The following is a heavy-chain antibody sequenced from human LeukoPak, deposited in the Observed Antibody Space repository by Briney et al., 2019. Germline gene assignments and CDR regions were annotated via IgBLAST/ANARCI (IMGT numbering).Heavy chain of an antibody. CDR2: ISGSGGST. V-gene: IGHV3-23*01. CDR3: AKPGGDGYNYYFDY. CDR1: GFTFSSYA. D-gene: IGHD5-24*01. Sequence: PGGSLRLSCAASGFTFSSYAMSWVRQAPGKGREWVSAISGSGGSTYYADSVKGRFTISRDNSKNTLYLQMNSLRAEDTAVYYCAKPGGDGYNYYFDYWGQGTLVTVSS. J-gene: IGHJ4*02.